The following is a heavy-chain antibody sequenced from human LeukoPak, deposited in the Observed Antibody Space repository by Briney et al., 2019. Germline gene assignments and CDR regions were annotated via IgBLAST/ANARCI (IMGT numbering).Heavy chain of an antibody. CDR2: INPNSGGT. CDR1: GYTFTGYY. J-gene: IGHJ3*02. D-gene: IGHD3-22*01. V-gene: IGHV1-2*02. CDR3: ARASITMIVAGDAFDI. Sequence: ASVKVSCKASGYTFTGYYMHWVRQAPGQGLEWMGWINPNSGGTNYAQKFQGRVTMTRDTSISTAYMELSRLRSDDTAVYYCARASITMIVAGDAFDIWGQGTMVTVSS.